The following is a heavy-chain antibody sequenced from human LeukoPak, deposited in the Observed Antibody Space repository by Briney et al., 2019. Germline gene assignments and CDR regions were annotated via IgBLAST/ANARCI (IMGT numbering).Heavy chain of an antibody. CDR1: GGSISSYY. Sequence: SETLSLTCTVSGGSISSYYWSWIRQPLGKGLEWIGYIYYSGSTNYNPSLKSRVTISVDTSKNQFSLKLSSVTAADTAVYYCARGATIFGVVITDAFDIWGQGTMVTVSS. CDR2: IYYSGST. CDR3: ARGATIFGVVITDAFDI. V-gene: IGHV4-59*01. D-gene: IGHD3-3*01. J-gene: IGHJ3*02.